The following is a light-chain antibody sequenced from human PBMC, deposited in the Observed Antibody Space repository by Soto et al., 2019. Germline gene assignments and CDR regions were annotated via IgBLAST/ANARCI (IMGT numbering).Light chain of an antibody. Sequence: EIVLTQSPATLSLSPGERATLSCRASQSVRGDYLAWYQQKPGQAPRLLIYGASNRAIGIPDRFSGSGSGTDFTLTISRLEPEDFAVYYCQQYVTSPWAFGQGTKVDIK. CDR1: QSVRGDY. CDR2: GAS. CDR3: QQYVTSPWA. V-gene: IGKV3-20*01. J-gene: IGKJ1*01.